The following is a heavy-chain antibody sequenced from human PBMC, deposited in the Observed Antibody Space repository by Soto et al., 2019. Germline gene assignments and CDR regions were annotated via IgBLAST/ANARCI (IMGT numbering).Heavy chain of an antibody. CDR3: ARDLGSSGWHY. D-gene: IGHD6-19*01. CDR1: GFTFSSYA. Sequence: GGSLRLSCAASGFTFSSYAMSWVRQAPGKGLEWVSAISGSGGSTYYADSVKGRFTISRDNSKNSLYLQMNSLRAEDTAVYYCARDLGSSGWHYWGQGTLVTVSS. V-gene: IGHV3-23*01. CDR2: ISGSGGST. J-gene: IGHJ4*02.